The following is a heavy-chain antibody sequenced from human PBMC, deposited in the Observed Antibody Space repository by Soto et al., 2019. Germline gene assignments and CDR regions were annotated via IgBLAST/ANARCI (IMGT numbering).Heavy chain of an antibody. V-gene: IGHV3-23*01. D-gene: IGHD6-13*01. CDR1: GFTFSSYA. J-gene: IGHJ6*02. Sequence: PGGSLRLSCTASGFTFSSYAMSWVRQAPGKGLEWVSAISGGGGSTYYADSVKGRFTISRDNSKNTLYLQMNSLRAEDTAVYYCAKGAAAGFYYYYGMDVWGHGTTVTVSS. CDR2: ISGGGGST. CDR3: AKGAAAGFYYYYGMDV.